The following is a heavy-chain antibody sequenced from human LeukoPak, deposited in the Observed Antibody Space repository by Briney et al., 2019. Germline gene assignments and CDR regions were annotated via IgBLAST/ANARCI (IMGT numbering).Heavy chain of an antibody. J-gene: IGHJ5*02. CDR1: GGSISSYY. CDR2: IYTSGST. Sequence: PSETLSLTCTVSGGSISSYYWSWIRQPAGKGLEWIGRIYTSGSTNYNPSLKSRVTMSVDTSKNQFSLQLNSVTPEDTAVYYCVRGPYGASISKWFDPWGQGTQVIVSP. D-gene: IGHD4/OR15-4a*01. V-gene: IGHV4-4*07. CDR3: VRGPYGASISKWFDP.